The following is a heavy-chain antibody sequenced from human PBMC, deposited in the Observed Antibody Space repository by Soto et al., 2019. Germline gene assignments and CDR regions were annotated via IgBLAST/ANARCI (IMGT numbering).Heavy chain of an antibody. D-gene: IGHD6-19*01. J-gene: IGHJ4*02. CDR2: ISAYNGNT. CDR3: ARVSYSGWTNTIFDY. CDR1: GYTFTSYG. V-gene: IGHV1-18*01. Sequence: ASVKVSCKASGYTFTSYGISWVRQAPGQGLEWMGWISAYNGNTNYAQKLQGRVTMTTDTSTSTAYMQLNSVTPEDTAVYYCARVSYSGWTNTIFDYWGQGTLVTVSS.